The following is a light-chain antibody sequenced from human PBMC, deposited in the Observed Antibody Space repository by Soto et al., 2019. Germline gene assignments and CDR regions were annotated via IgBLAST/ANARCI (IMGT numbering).Light chain of an antibody. CDR3: SSYAGSNNVV. Sequence: QSALTQPPSASGSPGQSVTISCTGTSSDVGGYNYVSWYQQHPGKAPKLMIYEVSKRPSGVAGRFSGSKSGNTASLTVSGLQAEDEADYYCSSYAGSNNVVFGGGTKVTVL. CDR1: SSDVGGYNY. CDR2: EVS. J-gene: IGLJ2*01. V-gene: IGLV2-8*01.